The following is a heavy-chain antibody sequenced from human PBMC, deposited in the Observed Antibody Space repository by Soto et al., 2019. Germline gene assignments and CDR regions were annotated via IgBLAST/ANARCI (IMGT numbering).Heavy chain of an antibody. D-gene: IGHD6-13*01. Sequence: KTSETLSLTCTVSGGSISSGDYYWSWIRQPPGKGLEWIGYIYYSGSTYYNPSLKSRVTISVDTSKNQFSLKLSSVTAADTAVYYCARDGAAAGTGGYWGQGTLVTVSS. CDR3: ARDGAAAGTGGY. CDR2: IYYSGST. CDR1: GGSISSGDYY. J-gene: IGHJ4*02. V-gene: IGHV4-30-4*01.